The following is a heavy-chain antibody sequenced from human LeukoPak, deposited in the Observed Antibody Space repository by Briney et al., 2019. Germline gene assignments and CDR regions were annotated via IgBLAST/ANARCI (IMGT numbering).Heavy chain of an antibody. D-gene: IGHD3-10*01. CDR1: GFTFSSYE. Sequence: GGSLRLSCAASGFTFSSYEMNWVRQAPGKGLEWVSYISSSGSTIYYADSVKGRFTISRDNAKNSLYLQMNSLRAEDTAVYYCAREFRVVRGVMIGYWGQGILVTVSS. CDR2: ISSSGSTI. CDR3: AREFRVVRGVMIGY. V-gene: IGHV3-48*03. J-gene: IGHJ4*02.